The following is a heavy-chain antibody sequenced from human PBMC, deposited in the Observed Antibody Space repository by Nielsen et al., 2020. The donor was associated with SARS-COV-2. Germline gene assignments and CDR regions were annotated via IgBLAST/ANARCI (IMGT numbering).Heavy chain of an antibody. CDR2: IYYSGST. V-gene: IGHV4-59*01. CDR1: GGSISSYY. D-gene: IGHD6-6*01. Sequence: SETLSLTCTVSGGSISSYYWSWIRQPPGKGLEWIGYIYYSGSTNYNPSLKSRVTISVDTSKNQFSLKLSSVTAADTAVYYCARGDSSSSSFDYWGQGTLVTVSS. J-gene: IGHJ4*02. CDR3: ARGDSSSSSFDY.